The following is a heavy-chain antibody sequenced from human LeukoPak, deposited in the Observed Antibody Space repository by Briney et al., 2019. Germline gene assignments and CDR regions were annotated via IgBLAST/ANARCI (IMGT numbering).Heavy chain of an antibody. Sequence: SETLSLTCPVSGGSISSGGYSWSWIRQPPGKGLEWIGYIYHSGSTYYNPSLKSRVTVSMDTTKNQFSLKLTSVTAADTAVYYCAGKYYYDSSGYFYVDWWGQGTLVTVSS. CDR3: AGKYYYDSSGYFYVDW. V-gene: IGHV4-30-2*01. CDR2: IYHSGST. D-gene: IGHD3-22*01. CDR1: GGSISSGGYS. J-gene: IGHJ4*02.